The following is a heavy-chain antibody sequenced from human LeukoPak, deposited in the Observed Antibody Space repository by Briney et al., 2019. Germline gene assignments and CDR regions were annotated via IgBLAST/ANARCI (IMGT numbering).Heavy chain of an antibody. D-gene: IGHD1-26*01. Sequence: SETLSLTCAVYGVSFSGYYWSWIRQPPGKGLEWIGEINHSGSTNYNPSLKSRVTISVDTSKDQFSLKLSSVTAADTAVYYCAACFRYSGSHDYWGQGTLVTVSS. CDR2: INHSGST. V-gene: IGHV4-34*01. CDR3: AACFRYSGSHDY. J-gene: IGHJ4*02. CDR1: GVSFSGYY.